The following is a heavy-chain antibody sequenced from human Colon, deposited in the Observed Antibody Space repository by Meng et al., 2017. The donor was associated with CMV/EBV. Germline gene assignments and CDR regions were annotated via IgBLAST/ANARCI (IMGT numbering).Heavy chain of an antibody. J-gene: IGHJ4*02. Sequence: GGSLRLSCAASDFIFSDFQMSWVRQAPGKGLEWVAYISSSGNVMHYADSVKGRFTISRDNAKNSLSLQMNSLRAEDTAIYFCAREGDFYDSDVYSYYFDYWGPGTLVTVSS. CDR3: AREGDFYDSDVYSYYFDY. CDR1: DFIFSDFQ. D-gene: IGHD3-22*01. CDR2: ISSSGNVM. V-gene: IGHV3-11*04.